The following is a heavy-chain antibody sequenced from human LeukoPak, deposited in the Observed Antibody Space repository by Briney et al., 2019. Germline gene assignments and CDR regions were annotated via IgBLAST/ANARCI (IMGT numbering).Heavy chain of an antibody. CDR1: GFTFSSYW. D-gene: IGHD2-2*01. CDR2: IKQDGSES. Sequence: GGSLRLSCVASGFTFSSYWMTWVRQAPGKGLEWVANIKQDGSESYYVDSVQGRFTISRDNAKNSLYLQMNSLRAEDTAVYYCARSCSSTSCYSGYYYYMDVWGKGTTVTVSS. CDR3: ARSCSSTSCYSGYYYYMDV. J-gene: IGHJ6*03. V-gene: IGHV3-7*01.